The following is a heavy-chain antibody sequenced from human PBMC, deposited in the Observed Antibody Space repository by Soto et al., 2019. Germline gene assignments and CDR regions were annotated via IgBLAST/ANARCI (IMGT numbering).Heavy chain of an antibody. V-gene: IGHV3-30*18. D-gene: IGHD1-26*01. CDR2: ISYDGSNK. Sequence: PGGSLRLSCAASGFTFSSYGMHWVRQAPGKGLEWVAVISYDGSNKYYADSVKGRFTISRDNSKNTLYLQMNSLRAEDTAVHYCAKDRRWELSLDYWGQGTLVTVSS. CDR1: GFTFSSYG. J-gene: IGHJ4*02. CDR3: AKDRRWELSLDY.